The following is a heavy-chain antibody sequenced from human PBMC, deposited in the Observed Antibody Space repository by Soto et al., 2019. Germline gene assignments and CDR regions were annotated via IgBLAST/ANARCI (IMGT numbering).Heavy chain of an antibody. CDR1: GSSFSNFY. D-gene: IGHD1-1*01. CDR2: IYTSGAT. CDR3: ARGGIQLSYAFDH. V-gene: IGHV4-4*07. Sequence: QVQLQESGPGLVKPSETLSLTCSVSGSSFSNFYWSWIRQPAGKGLEWIGRIYTSGATSYNPSLKSRVTMSVDTYQTQMSLNLRSVTAADTAVYYCARGGIQLSYAFDHWGQGILVTVSS. J-gene: IGHJ4*02.